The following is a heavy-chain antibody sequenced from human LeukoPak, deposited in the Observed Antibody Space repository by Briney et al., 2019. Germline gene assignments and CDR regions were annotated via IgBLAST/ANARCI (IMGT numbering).Heavy chain of an antibody. Sequence: SETLSLTCAVSGYSISSGYYWGWIRQPPGKGLEWIGSIYHSGSTNYNPSLKSRVTISVDTSKNQFSLKLSSVTAADTAVYYCARGPHCSSTSCYEGNYYMDVWGGGTTVTVSS. V-gene: IGHV4-38-2*01. CDR1: GYSISSGYY. J-gene: IGHJ6*03. CDR3: ARGPHCSSTSCYEGNYYMDV. D-gene: IGHD2-2*01. CDR2: IYHSGST.